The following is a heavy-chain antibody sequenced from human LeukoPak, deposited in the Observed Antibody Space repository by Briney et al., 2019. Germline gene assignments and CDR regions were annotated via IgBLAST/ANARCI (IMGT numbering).Heavy chain of an antibody. CDR3: ARDLRVGYCSSTSCYSAFDI. V-gene: IGHV4-4*07. J-gene: IGHJ3*02. Sequence: PSETLSLTCTVSGGSISSYYWSWIRQPAGKGLEWIGRIYTSGSTNYNPSLKSRVTMSVDTSKNQFSLKLSSVTAADTAVYYCARDLRVGYCSSTSCYSAFDIWGQGTMVTVSS. CDR2: IYTSGST. CDR1: GGSISSYY. D-gene: IGHD2-2*01.